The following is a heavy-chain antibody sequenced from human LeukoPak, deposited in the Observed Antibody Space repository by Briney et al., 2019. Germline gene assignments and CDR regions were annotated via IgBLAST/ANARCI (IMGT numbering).Heavy chain of an antibody. CDR2: IRSKAYGGTT. J-gene: IGHJ3*02. CDR1: GFTFGDYA. CDR3: ARDSPYSSGWYEVVSAFDI. D-gene: IGHD6-19*01. Sequence: GGSLRLSCTASGFTFGDYAMSWVRQAPGKGLEWVGFIRSKAYGGTTEYAASVKGRFTISRDDSKSIAYLQMNSLKTEDTAVYYCARDSPYSSGWYEVVSAFDIWGQGTMVTVSS. V-gene: IGHV3-49*04.